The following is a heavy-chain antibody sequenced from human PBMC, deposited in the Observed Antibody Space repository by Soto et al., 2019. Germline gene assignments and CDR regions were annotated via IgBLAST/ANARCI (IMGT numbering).Heavy chain of an antibody. Sequence: QVQLQESGPGLVKPSQTLSLTCTVSGGSISSGGYYWSWIRQHPGKGLEWIGYIYYSGSTYYNPSLKSRFTISVDTSKLQFPLKLSYVTAADTALYYCAREVAAAYNWFDPWGQGTLVTVSS. CDR2: IYYSGST. D-gene: IGHD6-13*01. J-gene: IGHJ5*02. V-gene: IGHV4-31*03. CDR1: GGSISSGGYY. CDR3: AREVAAAYNWFDP.